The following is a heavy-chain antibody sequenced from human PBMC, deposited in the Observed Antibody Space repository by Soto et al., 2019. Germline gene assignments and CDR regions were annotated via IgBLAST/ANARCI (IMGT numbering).Heavy chain of an antibody. J-gene: IGHJ5*01. Sequence: GGSLRLSCAASGFAFSTYAMSWVRQAPGKGLEWVSGISSSGGSTYYADSVKGRFTISRDNSKTTLYLQMNSLRAEDTAVYYCAKIDFDSWGQGTLVTVSS. V-gene: IGHV3-23*01. CDR3: AKIDFDS. CDR1: GFAFSTYA. CDR2: ISSSGGST.